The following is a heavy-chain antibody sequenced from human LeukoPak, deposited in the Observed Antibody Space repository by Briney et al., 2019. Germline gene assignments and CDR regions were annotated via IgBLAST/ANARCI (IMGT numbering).Heavy chain of an antibody. V-gene: IGHV4-59*01. CDR3: ARVITMIVVGRRGYYFDY. CDR2: IYYSGST. D-gene: IGHD3-22*01. CDR1: GGSFSSYY. Sequence: SETLSLTCAVYGGSFSSYYWSWIRQPPGKGLEWIGYIYYSGSTNYNPSLKSRVTISVDTSKNQFSLKLSSVTAADTAVYYCARVITMIVVGRRGYYFDYWGQGTLVTVSS. J-gene: IGHJ4*02.